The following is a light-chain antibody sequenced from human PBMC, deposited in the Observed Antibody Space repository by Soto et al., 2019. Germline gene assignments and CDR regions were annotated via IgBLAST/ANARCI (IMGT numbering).Light chain of an antibody. CDR2: GAS. CDR3: QQYGSSPPIT. V-gene: IGKV3-20*01. CDR1: QSVSSSY. Sequence: EIVLTQSPGTLSLSTGERATLSCSAIQSVSSSYLAWYQQKPGQAPRLLIYGASSRATGIPDRFSGSGSGTDFTLTISRLEPEDFAVYYCQQYGSSPPITFGQGTRLEIK. J-gene: IGKJ5*01.